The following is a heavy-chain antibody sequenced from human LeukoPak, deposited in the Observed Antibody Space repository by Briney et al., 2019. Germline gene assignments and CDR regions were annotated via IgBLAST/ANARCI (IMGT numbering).Heavy chain of an antibody. CDR1: GGSISSSSYY. Sequence: SETLSLTCTVSGGSISSSSYYWGWIRQPPGKGLEWIGSIYYSGSTYYNPSLKSRVTMSLDTSKNQFSLKLSSVTAADTALYYCAGGGSYLRYYFDFWGQGTLVTVSS. V-gene: IGHV4-39*07. J-gene: IGHJ4*02. CDR3: AGGGSYLRYYFDF. D-gene: IGHD1-26*01. CDR2: IYYSGST.